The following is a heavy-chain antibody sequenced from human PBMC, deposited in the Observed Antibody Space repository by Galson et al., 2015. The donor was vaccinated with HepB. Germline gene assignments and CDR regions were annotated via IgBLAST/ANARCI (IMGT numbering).Heavy chain of an antibody. CDR3: ISSYWGAPNY. CDR1: GFTFSSYG. CDR2: INTDGSSA. V-gene: IGHV3-74*01. Sequence: SLRLSCAASGFTFSSYGMTWVRQAPGKGLECVSRINTDGSSATYADSVKGRFTISRDNAKNTLYLQMNSLRAEDTAVYYCISSYWGAPNYWGQGTLVTVSS. J-gene: IGHJ4*02. D-gene: IGHD3-10*01.